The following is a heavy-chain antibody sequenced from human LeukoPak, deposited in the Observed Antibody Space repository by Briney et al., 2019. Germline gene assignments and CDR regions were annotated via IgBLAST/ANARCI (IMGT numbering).Heavy chain of an antibody. D-gene: IGHD3-22*01. J-gene: IGHJ4*02. CDR3: ARDNNPYYDSSGYFGY. V-gene: IGHV4-59*01. CDR2: IYYSGIT. CDR1: GASLSNYY. Sequence: SETLSLTCAVSGASLSNYYWSWIRQPPGKGLEWIGSIYYSGITHYNPSLKSRAAMAVDTSKKQFSLKLSSVTAADTAVYYCARDNNPYYDSSGYFGYWGQGTLVTVSS.